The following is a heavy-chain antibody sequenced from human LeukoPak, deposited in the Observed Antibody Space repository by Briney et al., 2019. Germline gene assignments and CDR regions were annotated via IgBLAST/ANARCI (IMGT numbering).Heavy chain of an antibody. CDR2: IYPGDSDT. V-gene: IGHV5-51*04. CDR1: GYSFTSYW. CDR3: ARSRLDCSGGSCYSPTNWFDP. D-gene: IGHD2-15*01. J-gene: IGHJ5*02. Sequence: GESLKISCKGSGYSFTSYWIGWVRQMPGKGLEWMGIIYPGDSDTRYSPSFQGQVTISADKPISTAYLQWSSLKASDTAMYYCARSRLDCSGGSCYSPTNWFDPWGQGTLVTVSS.